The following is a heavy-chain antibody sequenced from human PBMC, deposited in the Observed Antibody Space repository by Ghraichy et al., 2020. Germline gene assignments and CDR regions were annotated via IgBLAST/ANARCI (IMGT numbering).Heavy chain of an antibody. D-gene: IGHD6-13*01. Sequence: ASVKVSCKASGYTFSNFGITWVRQAPGQGLEWMGWISAYNGDTNYAQKLQDRLTMTTDTSTATAYMELRSLKSDDTAVYYCVRDIPRSSSLWTPFDSWGQGPLVTVAA. J-gene: IGHJ4*02. CDR1: GYTFSNFG. V-gene: IGHV1-18*01. CDR2: ISAYNGDT. CDR3: VRDIPRSSSLWTPFDS.